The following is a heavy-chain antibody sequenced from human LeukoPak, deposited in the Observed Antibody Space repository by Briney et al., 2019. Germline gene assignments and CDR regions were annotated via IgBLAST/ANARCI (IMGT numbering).Heavy chain of an antibody. D-gene: IGHD1-1*01. V-gene: IGHV3-7*01. Sequence: GGSLRLSCAASGFTFNSYYMNWVRQAPGKGLEWVANIKQDGSEKYYVDSVKGRFTISRDNAKNTLYLHMNSLRAEDTAVYYCARGGRIQLERRGYFDYWGQGTLVTVSS. CDR3: ARGGRIQLERRGYFDY. J-gene: IGHJ4*02. CDR1: GFTFNSYY. CDR2: IKQDGSEK.